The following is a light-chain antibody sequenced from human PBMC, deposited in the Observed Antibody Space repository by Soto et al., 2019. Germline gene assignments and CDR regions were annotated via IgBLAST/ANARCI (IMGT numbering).Light chain of an antibody. CDR1: QSVSSN. J-gene: IGKJ2*01. CDR2: DAS. Sequence: EIVMTQSPATLSVSPGERAILSCRASQSVSSNLAWYQQKPGQAPRLLIYDASTRATGFPARFSGSGSGTEFTLTISSLQSEDFAVYYCQQYNDWPYTFGQGTNLEIK. CDR3: QQYNDWPYT. V-gene: IGKV3D-15*01.